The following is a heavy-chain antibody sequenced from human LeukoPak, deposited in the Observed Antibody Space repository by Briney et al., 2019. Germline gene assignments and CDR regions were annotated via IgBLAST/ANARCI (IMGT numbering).Heavy chain of an antibody. D-gene: IGHD1-1*01. CDR2: IHNDGST. Sequence: PGGSLRLSCAAPGFDVSINYMNWIRQSPEKGLEWVSIIHNDGSTYYADSVKGRFTVSRDNSKNTVSLQMDSLRVDDTGIYYCARGLLQLTPYYFDYWGQGALVTVSS. CDR1: GFDVSINY. V-gene: IGHV3-66*01. CDR3: ARGLLQLTPYYFDY. J-gene: IGHJ4*02.